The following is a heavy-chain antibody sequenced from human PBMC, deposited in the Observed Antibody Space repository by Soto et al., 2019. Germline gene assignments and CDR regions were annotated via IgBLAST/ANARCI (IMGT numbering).Heavy chain of an antibody. J-gene: IGHJ4*02. CDR1: CGYISNRGYY. CDR2: IYYSGST. V-gene: IGHV4-39*01. D-gene: IGHD3-10*01. Sequence: SETHSVTCTVACGYISNRGYYGSFIHKPPGKGLEWIGTIYYSGSTYYSPSIKRRTTISADTSKSRFSLRLSSVTAADTALYYCARHSYCWSSGTYRGAIDSWGQGTLVTVSS. CDR3: ARHSYCWSSGTYRGAIDS.